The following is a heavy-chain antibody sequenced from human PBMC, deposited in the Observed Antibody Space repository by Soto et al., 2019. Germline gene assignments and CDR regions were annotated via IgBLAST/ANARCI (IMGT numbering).Heavy chain of an antibody. CDR2: IYYSGRT. J-gene: IGHJ4*02. CDR3: AIRYGGTLDY. D-gene: IGHD4-17*01. Sequence: QVQLKESGPGLVKPSETLSLTCSVSGGSISRYYLSWIRQPPGKGLDLIGYIYYSGRTNDNPTLKSRVTISVDPSKNQFYLKLSSVAAADTAVYYCAIRYGGTLDYWGQGTLVTVAS. CDR1: GGSISRYY. V-gene: IGHV4-59*08.